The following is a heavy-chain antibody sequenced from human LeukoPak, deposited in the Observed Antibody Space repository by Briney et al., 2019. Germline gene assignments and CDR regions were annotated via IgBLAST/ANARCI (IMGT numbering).Heavy chain of an antibody. Sequence: GGSLRLSCAASGFTFSSYGMHWVRQAPGKGLEWVAFIRYDGSNRYYADSVKGRFTISRDNSKNTLYLQMNSLRAEDTAVYYCAKDAEGSGSYYGWYFDLWGRGTLVTVSS. V-gene: IGHV3-30*02. CDR3: AKDAEGSGSYYGWYFDL. CDR1: GFTFSSYG. J-gene: IGHJ2*01. CDR2: IRYDGSNR. D-gene: IGHD1-26*01.